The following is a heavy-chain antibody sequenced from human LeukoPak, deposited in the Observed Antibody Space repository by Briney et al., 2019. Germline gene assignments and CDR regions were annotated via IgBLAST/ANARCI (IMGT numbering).Heavy chain of an antibody. CDR1: GFTFSSYS. J-gene: IGHJ4*02. CDR2: ISSSSSYI. V-gene: IGHV3-21*01. CDR3: ARRVRGYSYDGNLDY. D-gene: IGHD5-18*01. Sequence: GGSLRLSCAASGFTFSSYSMNWVRQAPGKGLEWVSSISSSSSYIYYADSVKGRFTISRDNAKNSLYLQMNSLRAEDTAVYYCARRVRGYSYDGNLDYWGQGTLVTVSP.